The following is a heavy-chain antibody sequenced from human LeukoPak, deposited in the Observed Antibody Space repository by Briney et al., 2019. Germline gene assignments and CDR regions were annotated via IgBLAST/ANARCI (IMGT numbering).Heavy chain of an antibody. V-gene: IGHV4-59*08. Sequence: SETLSLTCTVSGGSISSYYWSWIRQPPGKGLEWIGYIYYSGSTNYNPSLKSRVTISVDTSKNQFSLKLSSVTAADTAVYYCARGGLLSLLDYWGQGTLVTVSS. J-gene: IGHJ4*02. D-gene: IGHD2/OR15-2a*01. CDR1: GGSISSYY. CDR2: IYYSGST. CDR3: ARGGLLSLLDY.